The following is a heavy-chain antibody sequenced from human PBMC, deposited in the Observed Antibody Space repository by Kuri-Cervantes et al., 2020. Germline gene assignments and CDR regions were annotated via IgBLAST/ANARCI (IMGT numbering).Heavy chain of an antibody. V-gene: IGHV1-8*01. J-gene: IGHJ2*01. D-gene: IGHD4-17*01. CDR2: MNPNSGNT. CDR1: GYTFTSYD. Sequence: ASVKVSCKASGYTFTSYDINWVRQATGQGLEWMGWMNPNSGNTGYAQKFQGRVTMTRDTSISTAYMELSRLRSDDTAVYYCARGPYGDYSRYFDLWGRGTLVTVSS. CDR3: ARGPYGDYSRYFDL.